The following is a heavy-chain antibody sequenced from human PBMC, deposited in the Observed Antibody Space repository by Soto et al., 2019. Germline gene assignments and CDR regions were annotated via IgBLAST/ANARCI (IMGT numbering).Heavy chain of an antibody. Sequence: ASVKVSCKASGYTFTSYYMHWVRQAPGQGLEWMGIINPSGGSTSYAQKFQGRVTMTRDTSTSTVYMELSSLRSEDTAVYYCARGSGSYLAWPGFDYWGQGTLVTVSS. CDR3: ARGSGSYLAWPGFDY. D-gene: IGHD1-26*01. CDR2: INPSGGST. J-gene: IGHJ4*02. V-gene: IGHV1-46*01. CDR1: GYTFTSYY.